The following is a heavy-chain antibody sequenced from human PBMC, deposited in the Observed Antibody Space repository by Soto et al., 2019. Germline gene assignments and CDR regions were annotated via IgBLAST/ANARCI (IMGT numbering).Heavy chain of an antibody. J-gene: IGHJ6*02. Sequence: EVQLVESGGGLVQPGGSLRLSCAASGFTFSDHYMDWVRQAPGKGLEWGGRTRNKANSYTTEYAASVKGRFTISRDDSKNSLYLQMNSLKTEDTAVYYCARGPPSRVTTGYYYGMDVWGQGTTVTVSS. V-gene: IGHV3-72*01. CDR1: GFTFSDHY. CDR2: TRNKANSYTT. CDR3: ARGPPSRVTTGYYYGMDV. D-gene: IGHD4-17*01.